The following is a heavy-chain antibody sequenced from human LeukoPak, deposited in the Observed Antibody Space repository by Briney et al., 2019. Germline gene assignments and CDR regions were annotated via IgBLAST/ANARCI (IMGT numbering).Heavy chain of an antibody. CDR2: INNVGSST. Sequence: GGSLRLSCAASGFTFSSYWMHWFRQAPGKGLVWVSRINNVGSSTTYADSVKGRFTISRDNAKNTLYLQMNSLSAEDTAVYYCAREVSGSSYFDYWGQGTQVTVSS. CDR3: AREVSGSSYFDY. V-gene: IGHV3-74*01. CDR1: GFTFSSYW. J-gene: IGHJ4*02. D-gene: IGHD1-26*01.